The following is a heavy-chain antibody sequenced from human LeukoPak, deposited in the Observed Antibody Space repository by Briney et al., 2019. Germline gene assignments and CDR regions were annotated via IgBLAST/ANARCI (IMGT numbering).Heavy chain of an antibody. Sequence: GASVKVSCKASGYTFTGYYMHWVRQAPGQGLEWMGRINPNSGGTNYAQKFQGRVTMTRDTSISTAYMELSRLRSDDTAVYYCARDRRSYRCYFDYWGQGTLVTVSS. CDR1: GYTFTGYY. J-gene: IGHJ4*02. D-gene: IGHD1-26*01. V-gene: IGHV1-2*06. CDR2: INPNSGGT. CDR3: ARDRRSYRCYFDY.